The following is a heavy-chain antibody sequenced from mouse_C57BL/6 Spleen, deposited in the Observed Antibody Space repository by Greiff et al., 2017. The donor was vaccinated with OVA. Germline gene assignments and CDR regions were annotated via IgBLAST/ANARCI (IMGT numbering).Heavy chain of an antibody. V-gene: IGHV1-55*01. D-gene: IGHD2-4*01. Sequence: QVQLQQPGAELVKPGASVKMSCKASGYTFTSYWITWVKQRPGQGLAWIGDIYPGSGSTNYNEKLQSKATLTVDTSSSTAYMQLSSLTSEDSAVYYCARGRLRGRYCDYWGQGTTLTVSS. CDR1: GYTFTSYW. CDR3: ARGRLRGRYCDY. J-gene: IGHJ2*01. CDR2: IYPGSGST.